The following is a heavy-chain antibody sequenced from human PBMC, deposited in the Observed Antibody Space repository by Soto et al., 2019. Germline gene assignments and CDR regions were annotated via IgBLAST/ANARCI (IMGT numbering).Heavy chain of an antibody. D-gene: IGHD3-10*01. CDR1: GFTFSGYA. Sequence: GGSLRLSCAASGFTFSGYAMSWVRQAPGKGLEWVSAISGSGGSTYYADSVRGRFTISRDNSKNTLYLQMNSLRAEDTAVYYCAKGMVRGVNHYYYYGMDVWGQGTTVTVSS. CDR2: ISGSGGST. CDR3: AKGMVRGVNHYYYYGMDV. J-gene: IGHJ6*02. V-gene: IGHV3-23*01.